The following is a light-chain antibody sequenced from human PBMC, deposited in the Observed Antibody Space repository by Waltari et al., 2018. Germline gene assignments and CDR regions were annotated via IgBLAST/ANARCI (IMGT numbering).Light chain of an antibody. CDR1: SSNIGAAYD. V-gene: IGLV1-40*01. CDR2: GNS. Sequence: QSVLTQPPSLSGAPGQRVTISCTGSSSNIGAAYDVPWYQQLPGTAPKLLIYGNSNRPSGVPDRVSGSKSGTSASLAITGLQAEDEADYYCQAYDSSLSAVIFGGGTKLTVL. CDR3: QAYDSSLSAVI. J-gene: IGLJ2*01.